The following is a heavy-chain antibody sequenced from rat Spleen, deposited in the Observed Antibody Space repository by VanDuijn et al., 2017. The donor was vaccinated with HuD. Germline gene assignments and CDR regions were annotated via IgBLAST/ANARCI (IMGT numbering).Heavy chain of an antibody. V-gene: IGHV2-32*01. J-gene: IGHJ2*01. CDR3: SREGLYGNFFDY. CDR2: IWGDGST. CDR1: GFSLTSYH. Sequence: QVQLKESGPGLVQPSQTLSLTCTVSGFSLTSYHVHWVRQPPGKGLEWMGVIWGDGSTAYNSALKSRLSISRDTSKSQVFLKMSSLKTEDTATYYCSREGLYGNFFDYCGQGVMVIVSS. D-gene: IGHD1-11*01.